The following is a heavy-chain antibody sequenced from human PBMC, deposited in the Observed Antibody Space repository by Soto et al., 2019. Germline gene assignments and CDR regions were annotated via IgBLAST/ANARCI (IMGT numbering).Heavy chain of an antibody. CDR1: GGSFSGYY. D-gene: IGHD3-10*01. Sequence: SETLSLTCAVYGGSFSGYYWSWIRQPPGKGLEWIGEINHSGSTNYNPSLKSRVTISVDTSKNQFSLKLSSVTAADTAVYYCARRFYGSGSYYSYYYYGMDVWGQGPTVTV. J-gene: IGHJ6*02. CDR2: INHSGST. CDR3: ARRFYGSGSYYSYYYYGMDV. V-gene: IGHV4-34*01.